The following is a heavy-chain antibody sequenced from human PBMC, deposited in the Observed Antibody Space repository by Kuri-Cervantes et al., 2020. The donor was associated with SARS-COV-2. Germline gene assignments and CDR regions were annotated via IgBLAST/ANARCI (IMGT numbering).Heavy chain of an antibody. Sequence: SETLSLTCTVSGGSISSGSYYWSWIRQPAGKGLEWIGRIYTSGSTNYNPSLKSRVTISVDTSKNQFSLKLSSVTAADTAVYYCARGGSPTALIDYWGQGTLVTVSS. CDR2: IYTSGST. D-gene: IGHD1-14*01. CDR1: GGSISSGSYY. CDR3: ARGGSPTALIDY. J-gene: IGHJ4*02. V-gene: IGHV4-61*02.